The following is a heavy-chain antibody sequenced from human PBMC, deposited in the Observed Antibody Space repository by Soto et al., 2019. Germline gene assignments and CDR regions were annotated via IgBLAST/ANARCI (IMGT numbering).Heavy chain of an antibody. CDR2: IWYDGSNK. CDR1: GFTFSSYG. V-gene: IGHV3-33*01. Sequence: PGGSLRLSCAASGFTFSSYGMHWVRQAPGKGLEWVAVIWYDGSNKYYADSVKGRFTISRDNPKNTLYLQMRSLRAEDTPVYYCASRRRYYGLDVWGQGTRVTVSS. CDR3: ASRRRYYGLDV. J-gene: IGHJ6*02.